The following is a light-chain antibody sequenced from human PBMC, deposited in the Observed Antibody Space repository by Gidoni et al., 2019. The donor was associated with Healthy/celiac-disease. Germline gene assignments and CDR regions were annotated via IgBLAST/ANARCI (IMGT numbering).Light chain of an antibody. CDR2: EVS. CDR3: SSYTSSSTV. CDR1: SSDVGGYNY. Sequence: QSALTQPASVSGSPGQSITISCTGPSSDVGGYNYVSWYQQHPGKAPKLMIYEVSNRPSGVSNRFSGSKSGNTASLTISGLQAEDEADYYCSSYTSSSTVFGGGTQLTVL. V-gene: IGLV2-14*01. J-gene: IGLJ7*01.